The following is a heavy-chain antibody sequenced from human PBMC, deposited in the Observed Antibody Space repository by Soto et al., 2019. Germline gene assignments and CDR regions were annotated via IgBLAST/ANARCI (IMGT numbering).Heavy chain of an antibody. Sequence: EVQLVESGGGLVQPGGSLRLSCAASGFAFSTKWMHWVRQGPGKGLVWVSRINIDGTTTNYADSVKGRFTISRDNAKNMLYLQMDSLRADDTAVYYCARIPYSDTDPCPWGQGTLVTVSS. D-gene: IGHD1-26*01. V-gene: IGHV3-74*01. CDR2: INIDGTTT. J-gene: IGHJ5*02. CDR3: ARIPYSDTDPCP. CDR1: GFAFSTKW.